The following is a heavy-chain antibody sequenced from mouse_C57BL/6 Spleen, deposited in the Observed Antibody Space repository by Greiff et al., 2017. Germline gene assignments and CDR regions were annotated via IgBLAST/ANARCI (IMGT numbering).Heavy chain of an antibody. V-gene: IGHV1-55*01. CDR2: IYPGSGST. J-gene: IGHJ2*01. CDR3: AKPSDYYGSSYGGNYFDY. Sequence: QVQLQQPGAELVKPGASVKMSCKASGYTFTSYWITWVKQRPGQGLEWIGDIYPGSGSTNYNEKFKSKATLTVDTSSSTAYMQLSSLTSEDSAVYYCAKPSDYYGSSYGGNYFDYWGQGTTLTVSS. CDR1: GYTFTSYW. D-gene: IGHD1-1*01.